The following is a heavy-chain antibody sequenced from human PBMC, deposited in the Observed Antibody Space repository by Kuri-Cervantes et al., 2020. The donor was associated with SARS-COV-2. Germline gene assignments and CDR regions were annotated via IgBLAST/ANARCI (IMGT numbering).Heavy chain of an antibody. CDR1: GFTFSSYS. V-gene: IGHV3-21*01. CDR3: ARDYKVGYTIFGVVISGGAFDI. CDR2: ISSSSSYI. J-gene: IGHJ3*02. Sequence: GESLKISCAASGFTFSSYSMNWVRQAPGKGLEWVSSISSSSSYIYYADSVKGRFTISRDNAKNTLYLQMNSLRAEDTAVYYCARDYKVGYTIFGVVISGGAFDIWGQGTMVTVSS. D-gene: IGHD3-3*01.